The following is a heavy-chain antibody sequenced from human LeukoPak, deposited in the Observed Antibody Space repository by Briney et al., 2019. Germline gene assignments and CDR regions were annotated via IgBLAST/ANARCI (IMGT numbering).Heavy chain of an antibody. Sequence: GSLRLSCAASGFTFNNYVMTWVRQAPGKGLEWVSAISGSGGSTDYADSVKGRFTISRDNSKNTLFLQMNSLRAEDTAVYYCAKEGSSWGYYFNYWGQGTLVTVSS. J-gene: IGHJ4*02. V-gene: IGHV3-23*01. CDR3: AKEGSSWGYYFNY. D-gene: IGHD6-13*01. CDR2: ISGSGGST. CDR1: GFTFNNYV.